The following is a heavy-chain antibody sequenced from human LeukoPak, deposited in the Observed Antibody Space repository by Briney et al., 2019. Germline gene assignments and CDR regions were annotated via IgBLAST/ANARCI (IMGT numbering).Heavy chain of an antibody. Sequence: SETLSLTCTVAGGSISSSSYYWGWIRQPPGKGLECIGSIYYSGSTYYNPSLKSRVTISVDTSKNQFSLKLSSVTAADTAVYYCARDWGNSGYDYIRQWLVLFDYWGQGTLVTVSS. CDR3: ARDWGNSGYDYIRQWLVLFDY. D-gene: IGHD5-12*01. CDR1: GGSISSSSYY. V-gene: IGHV4-39*02. J-gene: IGHJ4*02. CDR2: IYYSGST.